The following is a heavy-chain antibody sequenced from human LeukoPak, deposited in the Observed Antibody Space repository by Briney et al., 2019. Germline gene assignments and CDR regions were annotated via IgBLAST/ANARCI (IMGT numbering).Heavy chain of an antibody. CDR2: ISYRGST. CDR1: GVSISNSGGFY. D-gene: IGHD2-15*01. V-gene: IGHV4-31*02. CDR3: ARISQSSGGFYY. J-gene: IGHJ4*02. Sequence: SETLSLTCTVSGVSISNSGGFYWSWIRQHPGNGLEWIGFISYRGSTYYNPSLKSRVSMSVDTSRSQFSLRLSSVTDDDTAVYYCARISQSSGGFYYWGQGTLVTVSS.